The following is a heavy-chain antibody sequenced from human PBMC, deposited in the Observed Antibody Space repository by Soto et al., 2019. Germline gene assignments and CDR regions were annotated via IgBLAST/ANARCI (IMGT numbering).Heavy chain of an antibody. CDR3: ARWDKLPLYPPLDY. V-gene: IGHV1-2*04. Sequence: ASVKVSCKASGSTFTGNDMHWVRQAPGEGFEWMGWINVNSGGTKYAQKFQGWVTMTRDTSISTAYMELSRLRSDDTAVYYCARWDKLPLYPPLDYWGQRALVTVCS. D-gene: IGHD3-16*02. CDR2: INVNSGGT. CDR1: GSTFTGND. J-gene: IGHJ4*02.